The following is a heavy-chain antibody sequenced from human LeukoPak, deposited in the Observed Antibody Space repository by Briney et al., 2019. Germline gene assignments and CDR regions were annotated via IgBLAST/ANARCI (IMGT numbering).Heavy chain of an antibody. CDR1: GFTFSDYY. J-gene: IGHJ4*02. V-gene: IGHV3-11*01. CDR2: ISNSGSSI. D-gene: IGHD4/OR15-4a*01. CDR3: ARRAGAHSHPYDY. Sequence: PGGSLRLSCAASGFTFSDYYMNWIRQAPGKGLEWVSYISNSGSSIYYADSVKGRFTISRDNSKNTLYLQMNSLRAEDTAVYYCARRAGAHSHPYDYWGQGTLVTVSS.